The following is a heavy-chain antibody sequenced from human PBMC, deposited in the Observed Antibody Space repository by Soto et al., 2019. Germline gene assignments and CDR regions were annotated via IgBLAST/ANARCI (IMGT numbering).Heavy chain of an antibody. Sequence: GESLKISCKGSGYSFTSYWISWVRQMPGKGLEWMGRIDPSDSYTNYSPSFQGHVTISADKSISTAYLQWSSLKASDTAMYYCARLPADIVVVPAAMGDVDLRRTYYMDVWGKGTTVTVSS. V-gene: IGHV5-10-1*01. CDR2: IDPSDSYT. D-gene: IGHD2-2*01. J-gene: IGHJ6*03. CDR1: GYSFTSYW. CDR3: ARLPADIVVVPAAMGDVDLRRTYYMDV.